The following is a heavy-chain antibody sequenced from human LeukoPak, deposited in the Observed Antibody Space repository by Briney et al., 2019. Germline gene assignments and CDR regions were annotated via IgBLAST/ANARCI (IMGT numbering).Heavy chain of an antibody. D-gene: IGHD6-13*01. V-gene: IGHV4-34*01. CDR3: ARQEQQLIYNWFDP. Sequence: PSETLSLTCAVYGGSFSGYYWSWIRQPPGKGLEWIGEINHSGSTKYNPSLKSRVTISIDTSKNQFSLKLSSVTAADTAVYYCARQEQQLIYNWFDPWGQGTLVTVSS. J-gene: IGHJ5*02. CDR2: INHSGST. CDR1: GGSFSGYY.